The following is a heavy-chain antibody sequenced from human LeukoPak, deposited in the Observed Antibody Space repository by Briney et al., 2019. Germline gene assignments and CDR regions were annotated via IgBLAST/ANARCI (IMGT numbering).Heavy chain of an antibody. D-gene: IGHD2-2*01. Sequence: PGGSLRLSCAASGFTFSSYSMNWVRQAPGKGLEWVSSISSSSSYIYYADSVKGRFTISRDNSKNTLYLQMNSLRAEDTAVYYCAKAFIVVVPAAIGDYWGQGTLVTVSS. J-gene: IGHJ4*02. V-gene: IGHV3-21*01. CDR3: AKAFIVVVPAAIGDY. CDR1: GFTFSSYS. CDR2: ISSSSSYI.